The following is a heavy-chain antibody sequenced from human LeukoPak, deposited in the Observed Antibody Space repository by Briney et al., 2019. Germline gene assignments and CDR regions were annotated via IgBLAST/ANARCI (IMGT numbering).Heavy chain of an antibody. CDR3: ARGRNVLLWFGELLPFDY. D-gene: IGHD3-10*01. CDR1: GYTFTSYY. CDR2: INPSGGST. V-gene: IGHV1-46*01. Sequence: GASVKVSCKASGYTFTSYYMHWVRQAPGLGLEWMGIINPSGGSTIYAQKFQGRVTMTRDTSTSTVYMELSSLRSEDTAVYYCARGRNVLLWFGELLPFDYWGQGTLVTVSS. J-gene: IGHJ4*02.